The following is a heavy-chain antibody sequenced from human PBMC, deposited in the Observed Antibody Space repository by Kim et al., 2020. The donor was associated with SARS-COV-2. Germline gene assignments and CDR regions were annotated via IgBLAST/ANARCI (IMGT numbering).Heavy chain of an antibody. Sequence: GGSLRLSCAASGFTFSSYGMHWVRQAPGKGLEWVAVIWYDGSNKYYADSVKGRFTISRDNSKNTLYLQMNSLRAEDTAVYYCASNKYYYDSTGAFDIWGQGTMVTVSS. CDR2: IWYDGSNK. CDR3: ASNKYYYDSTGAFDI. V-gene: IGHV3-33*01. J-gene: IGHJ3*02. D-gene: IGHD3-22*01. CDR1: GFTFSSYG.